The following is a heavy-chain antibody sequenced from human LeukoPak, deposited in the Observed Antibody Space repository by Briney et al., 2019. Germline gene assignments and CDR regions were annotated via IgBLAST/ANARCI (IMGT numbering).Heavy chain of an antibody. D-gene: IGHD5-18*01. CDR2: ISYDGSNK. CDR3: ARVMDTAMVMVPFDY. Sequence: GGSLRLSGAASGFTFSSYAMHWVRQAPGKGLEWVAVISYDGSNKYYADSVKGRFTISRDNSKNTLYLQMNSLRAEDTAVYYCARVMDTAMVMVPFDYWGQGTLVTVSS. J-gene: IGHJ4*02. V-gene: IGHV3-30-3*01. CDR1: GFTFSSYA.